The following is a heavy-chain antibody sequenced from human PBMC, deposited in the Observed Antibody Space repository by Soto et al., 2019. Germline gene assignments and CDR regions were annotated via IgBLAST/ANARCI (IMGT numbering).Heavy chain of an antibody. V-gene: IGHV3-30-3*01. Sequence: QVQLVESGGGVVQPGRSLRLSCAASGFTFSSYAMHWVRQAPGKGLEWVAVISYDGSNKYYADSVKGRFTISRDNSTNTLYLQMNSLRAEDTAVYYCARDSRRYGGGGGMDVWGQGTTVTVSS. CDR2: ISYDGSNK. CDR1: GFTFSSYA. CDR3: ARDSRRYGGGGGMDV. J-gene: IGHJ6*02. D-gene: IGHD4-17*01.